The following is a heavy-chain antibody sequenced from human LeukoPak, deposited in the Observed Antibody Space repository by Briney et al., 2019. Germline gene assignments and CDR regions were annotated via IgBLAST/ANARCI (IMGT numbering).Heavy chain of an antibody. J-gene: IGHJ6*02. CDR2: IWYDGSNK. CDR3: ARDSPDGYCSSTSCLPSYGMDV. D-gene: IGHD2-2*03. CDR1: GFTFSSYG. V-gene: IGHV3-33*01. Sequence: PGGSLRLSCAASGFTFSSYGMHWVRQAPGKGLEWVAVIWYDGSNKYYADSVKGRFTISRDNSKNTLYLQMNSLRAEDTAVYYCARDSPDGYCSSTSCLPSYGMDVWGQGTTVTVSS.